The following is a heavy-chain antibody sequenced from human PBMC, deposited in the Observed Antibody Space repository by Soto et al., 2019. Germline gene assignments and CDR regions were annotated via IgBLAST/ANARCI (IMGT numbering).Heavy chain of an antibody. CDR3: ARDTYCTNGVCYYFDY. J-gene: IGHJ4*02. CDR1: GGSISSGGYY. Sequence: SETLSLTCTVSGGSISSGGYYWSWIRQHPGKGLEWIGYIYYSGSTYYNPSLKSRVTISVDTSKNQFSLKLSSVTAADTAVYYCARDTYCTNGVCYYFDYWGQGTLVTVSS. D-gene: IGHD2-8*01. CDR2: IYYSGST. V-gene: IGHV4-31*03.